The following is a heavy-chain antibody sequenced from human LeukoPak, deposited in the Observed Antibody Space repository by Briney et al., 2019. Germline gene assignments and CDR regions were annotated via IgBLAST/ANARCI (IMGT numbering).Heavy chain of an antibody. CDR3: AKNIGGLDY. CDR2: ISGSDGST. J-gene: IGHJ4*02. Sequence: GGSLRLSCAASGFTFSSYGMHWVRQAPGKGLEWVSGISGSDGSTYYADSVKGRFTISRDNSKNTLYLQMNSLRVEDTALYYCAKNIGGLDYWGQGTLVTVSS. CDR1: GFTFSSYG. V-gene: IGHV3-23*01. D-gene: IGHD2/OR15-2a*01.